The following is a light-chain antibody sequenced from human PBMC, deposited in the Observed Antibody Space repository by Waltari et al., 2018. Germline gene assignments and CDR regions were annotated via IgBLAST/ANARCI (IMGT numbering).Light chain of an antibody. J-gene: IGKJ2*01. CDR1: QSVGTW. CDR3: QQDSGFST. Sequence: DIQMTHSPSTLSASVGARVTISCRASQSVGTWLAWYQQNPGKAPKLLIYMASSLESGVPSRFSGSGSETEFTLTISSLQPDVFATYSCQQDSGFSTSGQGPKL. CDR2: MAS. V-gene: IGKV1-5*03.